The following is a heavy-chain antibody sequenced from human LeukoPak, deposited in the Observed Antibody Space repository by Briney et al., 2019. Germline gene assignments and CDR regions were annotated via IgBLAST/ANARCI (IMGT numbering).Heavy chain of an antibody. CDR2: ISGSGGST. CDR3: AKVLRDYGDYEGY. CDR1: GFTFSSYA. Sequence: GGSLRLSCAASGFTFSSYAMSWVRQAPGKGLEWVSAISGSGGSTYYADSVKGRFTIFGDNSKNTLYLQMNSLRAEDTAVYYCAKVLRDYGDYEGYWGQGTLVTVSS. D-gene: IGHD4-17*01. V-gene: IGHV3-23*01. J-gene: IGHJ4*02.